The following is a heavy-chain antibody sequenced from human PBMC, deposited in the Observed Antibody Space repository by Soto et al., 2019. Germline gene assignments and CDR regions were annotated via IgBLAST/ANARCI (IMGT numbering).Heavy chain of an antibody. V-gene: IGHV3-30*18. CDR1: GFTFSSYG. J-gene: IGHJ6*02. D-gene: IGHD1-26*01. CDR2: ISYDGSNK. Sequence: PGGSLRLSCAASGFTFSSYGMHWVRQAPGKGLEWVAVISYDGSNKYYADSVKGRFTISRDNSKNTLYLQMNSLRAEDTAVYYCAKSEMYSGSYYYYYYYGMDVWGQGTTVTVSS. CDR3: AKSEMYSGSYYYYYYYGMDV.